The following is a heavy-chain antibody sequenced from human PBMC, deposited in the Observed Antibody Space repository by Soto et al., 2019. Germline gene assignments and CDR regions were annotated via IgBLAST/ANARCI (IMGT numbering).Heavy chain of an antibody. Sequence: ESGGGVVQPGRSLRLSCAASGFTFSSYGMHWVRQAPGKGLEWVAVIWYDGSNKYYADSVKGRFTISRDNSKNTLYLQMNSLRAEDTAVYYCARDCSGGSCYPDYWGQGTLVTVSS. CDR2: IWYDGSNK. V-gene: IGHV3-33*01. J-gene: IGHJ4*02. CDR1: GFTFSSYG. D-gene: IGHD2-15*01. CDR3: ARDCSGGSCYPDY.